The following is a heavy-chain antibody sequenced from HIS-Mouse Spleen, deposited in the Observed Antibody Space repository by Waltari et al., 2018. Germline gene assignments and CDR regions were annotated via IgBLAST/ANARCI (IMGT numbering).Heavy chain of an antibody. Sequence: EVQLVQSGGGLVKPGGSLSLSCAASGFTFSGYSLNWVRHAPGKGLEWVSSISSSSSYIYYADSVKGRFTISRDNAKNSLYLQMNSLRAEDTAVYYCARRLLTGDAFDIWGQGTMVTVSS. CDR1: GFTFSGYS. CDR2: ISSSSSYI. D-gene: IGHD7-27*01. CDR3: ARRLLTGDAFDI. V-gene: IGHV3-21*01. J-gene: IGHJ3*02.